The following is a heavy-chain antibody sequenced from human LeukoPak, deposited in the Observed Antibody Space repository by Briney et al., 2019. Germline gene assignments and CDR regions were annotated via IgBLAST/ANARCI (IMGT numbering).Heavy chain of an antibody. V-gene: IGHV3-7*04. Sequence: PGGSLRLSCAASGFTFSNYWMNWVRQAPGKGLEWVANIKEDGSEKYYVDSVKGRFTISRDNAKNSLYLQMDSLRAEDTAVYYCARGSQHLNFDHWGQGTLVTVSS. CDR1: GFTFSNYW. CDR2: IKEDGSEK. D-gene: IGHD3-3*02. CDR3: ARGSQHLNFDH. J-gene: IGHJ4*02.